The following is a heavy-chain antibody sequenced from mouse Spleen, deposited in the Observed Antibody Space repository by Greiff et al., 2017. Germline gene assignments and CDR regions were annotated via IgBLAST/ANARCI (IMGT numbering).Heavy chain of an antibody. J-gene: IGHJ4*01. V-gene: IGHV1-75*01. Sequence: VKLMESGPELVKPGASVKISCKASGYTFTDYYINWVKQRPGQGLEWIGWIFPGSGSTYYNEKFKGKATLTVDKSSSTAYMLLSSLTSEDSAVYFCARSGGNRYAMDYWGQGTSVTVSS. CDR1: GYTFTDYY. CDR3: ARSGGNRYAMDY. D-gene: IGHD2-14*01. CDR2: IFPGSGST.